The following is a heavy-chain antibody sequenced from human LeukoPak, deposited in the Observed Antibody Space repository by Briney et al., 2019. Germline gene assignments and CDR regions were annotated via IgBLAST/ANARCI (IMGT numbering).Heavy chain of an antibody. CDR1: GFTFDNYG. V-gene: IGHV3-20*04. CDR3: ARAPNIGSYWAFDY. Sequence: GGSLRLSCAASGFTFDNYGIRWGRQVPGKGLEWISRINLNGYSRGYADSVKGRFTISRDNAKNSLYLQMNSLRAEDTAFYYCARAPNIGSYWAFDYWGQGNLVTVSS. D-gene: IGHD1-26*01. CDR2: INLNGYSR. J-gene: IGHJ4*02.